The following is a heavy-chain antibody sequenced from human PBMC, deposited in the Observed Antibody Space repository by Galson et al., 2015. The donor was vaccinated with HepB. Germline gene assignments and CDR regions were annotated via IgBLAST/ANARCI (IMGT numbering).Heavy chain of an antibody. D-gene: IGHD3-22*01. CDR1: GFTFSRYG. V-gene: IGHV3-33*01. J-gene: IGHJ3*02. Sequence: SLRLSCAASGFTFSRYGMHWVRQAPGKGLEWVAVIWYDGSNKYYADSVKGRFTISRDNSKNTLYLQMNSLRAEDTAVYYCARDHTSYNYYDSSGHTEAFDIWGQGTMVTVSS. CDR3: ARDHTSYNYYDSSGHTEAFDI. CDR2: IWYDGSNK.